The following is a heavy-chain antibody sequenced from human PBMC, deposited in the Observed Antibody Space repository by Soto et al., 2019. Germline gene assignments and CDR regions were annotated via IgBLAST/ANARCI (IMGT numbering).Heavy chain of an antibody. CDR1: GFTFSSYW. V-gene: IGHV3-74*01. CDR3: ARGVRDRSSTSCYYYYYYGMDV. J-gene: IGHJ6*02. Sequence: HPGGSLRLSCAASGFTFSSYWMHWVRQAPGKGLVWVSRINSDGSSTSYADSVKGRFTISRDNAKNTLYLQMNSLRAEDTAVYYCARGVRDRSSTSCYYYYYYGMDVWGQGTTVTVSS. D-gene: IGHD2-2*01. CDR2: INSDGSST.